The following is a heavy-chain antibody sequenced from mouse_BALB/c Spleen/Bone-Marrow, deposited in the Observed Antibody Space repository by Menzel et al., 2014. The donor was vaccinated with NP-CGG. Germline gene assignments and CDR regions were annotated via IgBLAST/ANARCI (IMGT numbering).Heavy chain of an antibody. CDR1: GFNIKDTY. D-gene: IGHD1-1*01. J-gene: IGHJ3*01. V-gene: IGHV14-3*02. CDR3: ASYYYGSSGFAY. Sequence: EVMLVESGAELVKPRASVKLSCTASGFNIKDTYMHWVKQRPEQGLEWIGRIDPANGNTKYDPKFQGKATITADTSSNTAYLQLSSLTSEDTAVYYCASYYYGSSGFAYWGQGTLVTVSA. CDR2: IDPANGNT.